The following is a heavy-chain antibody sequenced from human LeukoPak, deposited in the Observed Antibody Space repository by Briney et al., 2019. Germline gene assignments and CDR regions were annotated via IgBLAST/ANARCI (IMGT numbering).Heavy chain of an antibody. CDR1: GFTFSSYG. CDR2: IWYDGSNK. J-gene: IGHJ4*02. D-gene: IGHD1-26*01. V-gene: IGHV3-30*02. CDR3: ARGSIVGATKGYYFDY. Sequence: GGSLRLSCAASGFTFSSYGMNWVRQAPGKGLEWVALIWYDGSNKYYADSVKGRFTISRHNSKNTLYLQMNSLRAEDTAVYYCARGSIVGATKGYYFDYWGQGTLVTVSS.